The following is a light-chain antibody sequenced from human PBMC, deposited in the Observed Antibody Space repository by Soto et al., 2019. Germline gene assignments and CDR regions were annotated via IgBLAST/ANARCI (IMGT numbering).Light chain of an antibody. Sequence: DIQMTQSPSSVSASIGDRVTITCRASQIIGTWLAWYQQKPGKAHTLLIYAASRLQSGVPSRFSGSGSGTDFTLTITSLQADDSATYYCQQANSFPLTFGPGTKVHVK. CDR1: QIIGTW. J-gene: IGKJ3*01. CDR2: AAS. V-gene: IGKV1-12*01. CDR3: QQANSFPLT.